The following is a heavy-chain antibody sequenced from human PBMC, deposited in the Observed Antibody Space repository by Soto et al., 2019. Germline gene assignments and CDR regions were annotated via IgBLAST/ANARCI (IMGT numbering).Heavy chain of an antibody. J-gene: IGHJ6*02. D-gene: IGHD6-19*01. CDR1: GFTFTSSA. CDR2: IAASSGNT. CDR3: ARDPGIAVAGFRPTSYGMDV. Sequence: SLKVAGKASGFTFTSSAVRGGRQARGQRLEWMGWIAASSGNTNYAQKFQERVTITRDMSTSTAYMELSSLRSDDTAVYYCARDPGIAVAGFRPTSYGMDVWGQGTTVTVSS. V-gene: IGHV1-58*01.